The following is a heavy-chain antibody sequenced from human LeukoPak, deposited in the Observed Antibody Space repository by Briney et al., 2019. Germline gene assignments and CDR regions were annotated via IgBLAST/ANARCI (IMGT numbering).Heavy chain of an antibody. CDR3: ARSPCTSASCPRRNVFDV. CDR2: MYYSGSA. CDR1: GGSISNYY. J-gene: IGHJ3*01. Sequence: PPETLSLTCTVSGGSISNYYWSWIRLPPGKGLEWIGYMYYSGSANYNPSLESRVTISGDTSKNQFSLKLSSVTAADTAVYYCARSPCTSASCPRRNVFDVWGQGTMVTVSS. V-gene: IGHV4-59*08. D-gene: IGHD2-2*01.